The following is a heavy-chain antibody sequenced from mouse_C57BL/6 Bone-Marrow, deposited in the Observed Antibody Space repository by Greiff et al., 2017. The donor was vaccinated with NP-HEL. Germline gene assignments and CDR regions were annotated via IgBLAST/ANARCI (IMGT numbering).Heavy chain of an antibody. CDR1: GFTFSDYG. Sequence: EVKLVESGGGLVKPGGSLKLSCAASGFTFSDYGMHWVRQAPEKGLEWVAYISSGSSTIYYADTVKGRFTISRDNAKNTLFLQMTSLRSEDTAMYYCARRYYDYFYAMDYWGQGTSVTVSS. J-gene: IGHJ4*01. CDR2: ISSGSSTI. D-gene: IGHD2-4*01. CDR3: ARRYYDYFYAMDY. V-gene: IGHV5-17*01.